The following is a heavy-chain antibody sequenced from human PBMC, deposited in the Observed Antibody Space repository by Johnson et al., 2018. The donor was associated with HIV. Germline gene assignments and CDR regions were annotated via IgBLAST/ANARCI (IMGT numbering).Heavy chain of an antibody. Sequence: QVQLVESGGGVVQPGGSMRLSCAASGFTFSSYGMHWVRQAPGKGLEWVAFIRYDGSNKYYADSVKGRFTISRDNTKNSLYLQMNGLRAEDTALYYCARDTVFQGGPTKNDAFDLWGQGTRVT. CDR2: IRYDGSNK. CDR1: GFTFSSYG. CDR3: ARDTVFQGGPTKNDAFDL. J-gene: IGHJ3*01. D-gene: IGHD3-16*01. V-gene: IGHV3-30*02.